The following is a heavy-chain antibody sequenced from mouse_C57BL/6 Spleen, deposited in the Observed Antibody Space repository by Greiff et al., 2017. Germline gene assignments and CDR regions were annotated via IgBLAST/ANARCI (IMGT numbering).Heavy chain of an antibody. V-gene: IGHV1-82*01. D-gene: IGHD2-1*01. CDR2: IYPGDGDT. Sequence: VQLQESGPELVKPGASVKISCKASGYAFSSSWMNWVKQRPGKGLEWIGRIYPGDGDTNYNGKFKGKATLTADKSSSTAYMQLSSLTSEDSAVYFCAYGNYIAYWGQGTTLTVSS. CDR3: AYGNYIAY. CDR1: GYAFSSSW. J-gene: IGHJ2*01.